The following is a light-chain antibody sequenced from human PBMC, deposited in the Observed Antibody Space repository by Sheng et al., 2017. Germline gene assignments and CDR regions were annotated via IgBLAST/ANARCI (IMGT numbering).Light chain of an antibody. CDR2: DAS. CDR1: QDIINY. V-gene: IGKV1-33*01. Sequence: DIQMTQSPSSLSASVGDRVTITCQASQDIINYLNWYEHKPGRAPRLLIYDASNLETGVPSRFSGSGSGTNFTFTINSLQPEDIATYYCQNYNSLPITFGGGTKVEIK. J-gene: IGKJ4*01. CDR3: QNYNSLPIT.